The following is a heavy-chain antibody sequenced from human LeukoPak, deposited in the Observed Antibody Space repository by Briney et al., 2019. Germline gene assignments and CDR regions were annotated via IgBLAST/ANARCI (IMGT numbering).Heavy chain of an antibody. CDR3: ARGRYGDYDAFDI. V-gene: IGHV4-34*01. Sequence: SETLSLTCAVYGGSFSGYYWSWIRQPPGKGLEWIGEINHSGSTNYNPSLKSRVTISVDTSKNQFSLKLNSVTGADTAVYYCARGRYGDYDAFDIWGQGTMVTVSS. CDR1: GGSFSGYY. CDR2: INHSGST. J-gene: IGHJ3*02. D-gene: IGHD4-17*01.